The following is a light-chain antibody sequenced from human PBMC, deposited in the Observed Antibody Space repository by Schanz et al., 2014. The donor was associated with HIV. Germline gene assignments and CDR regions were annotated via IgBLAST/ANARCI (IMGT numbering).Light chain of an antibody. CDR1: SSDVGGYHY. CDR3: CSYTTTSTYV. J-gene: IGLJ1*01. V-gene: IGLV2-8*01. CDR2: EVS. Sequence: QSALTQPPSASGSPGQSVTISCTGTSSDVGGYHYVSWYQQHPGKAPKLMIYEVSKRPSGVPDRFSGSKSDNTASLTVSGLQAEDEADYYCCSYTTTSTYVFGAGTKLTVL.